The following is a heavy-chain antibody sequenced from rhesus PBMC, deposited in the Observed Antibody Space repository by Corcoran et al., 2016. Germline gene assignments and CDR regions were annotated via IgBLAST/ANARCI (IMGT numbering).Heavy chain of an antibody. CDR1: GVTFNSYG. CDR2: ISSDGSKK. Sequence: EVQLVESGGDLVQPGGSLRLSCVGSGVTFNSYGIHWVRKARGKGLEGVAVISSDGSKKAYADSVKDRFTVSRDNSKNMLYLQMNNLKLEDTAAYYCTRSDYWGQGVLVTVSS. V-gene: IGHV3-54*02. CDR3: TRSDY. J-gene: IGHJ4*01.